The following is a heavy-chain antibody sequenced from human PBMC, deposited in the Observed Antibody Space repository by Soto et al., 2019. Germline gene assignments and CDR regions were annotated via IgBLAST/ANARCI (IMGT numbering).Heavy chain of an antibody. CDR2: IYYSGST. J-gene: IGHJ3*02. D-gene: IGHD6-13*01. CDR1: GGSISSYY. V-gene: IGHV4-59*08. Sequence: KSGPGLVKPSETLSLTCTVSGGSISSYYWSWIRQPPGKGLEWIGYIYYSGSTNYNPSLKSRVTISVDTSKNQFSLKLSSVTAADTAVYYCARRYSSAFDIWGQGTMVTVSS. CDR3: ARRYSSAFDI.